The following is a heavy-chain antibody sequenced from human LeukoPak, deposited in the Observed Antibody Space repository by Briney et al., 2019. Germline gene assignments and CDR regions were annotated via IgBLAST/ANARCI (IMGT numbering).Heavy chain of an antibody. Sequence: SETLSLTCAVSGVSISSGGYSWSWIRQPPGKGLEWIGYMYHTGTTYYNPSLKSRVTISVDKLKNQFSLKLTSVTAADTAVYYCARVPTRCGGDCYYFDYWGQGTLVTVSS. D-gene: IGHD2-21*02. J-gene: IGHJ4*02. CDR3: ARVPTRCGGDCYYFDY. CDR2: MYHTGTT. CDR1: GVSISSGGYS. V-gene: IGHV4-30-2*01.